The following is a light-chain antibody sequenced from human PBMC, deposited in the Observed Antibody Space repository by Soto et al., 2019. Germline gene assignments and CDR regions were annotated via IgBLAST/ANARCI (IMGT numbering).Light chain of an antibody. CDR1: QSVNSYY. CDR3: HQYGSSPLT. V-gene: IGKV3-20*01. Sequence: EVVLTQSPGTLSLSPGERAALSCRASQSVNSYYLAWYQQKPGQPPRLLIYDASSRATGIPDRFGGSGSGTDFTLTISRLEPEDSAVYYCHQYGSSPLTFGGGTKVEIK. CDR2: DAS. J-gene: IGKJ4*01.